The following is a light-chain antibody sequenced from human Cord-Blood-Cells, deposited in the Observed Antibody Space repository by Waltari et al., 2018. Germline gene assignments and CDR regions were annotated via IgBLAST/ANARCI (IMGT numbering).Light chain of an antibody. CDR1: SSDVGGYNY. Sequence: QSALTQPASVSGSPGQSITISCTGTSSDVGGYNYVSWYQQHPGNAPKLMIYEVSNRPAGVANRFTGSKSGNTASLNISGLQAEDEADYYCSSYTSSSTWVFGGGTKLTVL. CDR3: SSYTSSSTWV. J-gene: IGLJ3*02. V-gene: IGLV2-14*01. CDR2: EVS.